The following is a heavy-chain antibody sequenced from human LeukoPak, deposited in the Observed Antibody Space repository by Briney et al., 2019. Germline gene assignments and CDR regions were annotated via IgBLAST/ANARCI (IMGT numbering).Heavy chain of an antibody. Sequence: GASVKVSCKASGYTFTSYGISWVRQAPGQGLEWMGWISAYNGNTNYAQKLQGRVTMTTDTSTSTAYMELRSLRSDDTAVYYCVREVEYYGSGSYFGYWGQGTLVTVSS. CDR2: ISAYNGNT. V-gene: IGHV1-18*01. CDR1: GYTFTSYG. D-gene: IGHD3-10*01. CDR3: VREVEYYGSGSYFGY. J-gene: IGHJ4*02.